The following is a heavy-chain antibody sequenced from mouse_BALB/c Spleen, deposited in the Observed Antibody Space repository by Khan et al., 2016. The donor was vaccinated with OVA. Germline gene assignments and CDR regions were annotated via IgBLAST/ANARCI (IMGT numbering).Heavy chain of an antibody. J-gene: IGHJ3*01. CDR1: GYTFTSYW. Sequence: QVQLKESGAELVRPGASVKLSCKASGYTFTSYWMNWVKQRPGQGLEWIGMIDPSDSETHYNQMFKDKATLTVDKSSSTAYMQLSSLTSEDSAVYYCTRRENYGCDPAWFAYWGQGTLVTVSA. V-gene: IGHV1-61*01. CDR3: TRRENYGCDPAWFAY. D-gene: IGHD2-2*01. CDR2: IDPSDSET.